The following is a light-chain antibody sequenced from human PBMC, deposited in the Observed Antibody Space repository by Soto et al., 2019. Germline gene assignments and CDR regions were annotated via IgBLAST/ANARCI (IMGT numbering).Light chain of an antibody. Sequence: QSVLTQPASVSGSPGQSITISCTGTSSDVGSYNLVSWYQQHPGKAPKLMIYEVSKRPSGVSNRFSGSKSGNTASLTISVLQAEDEADYYCCSYAGSSTLTFGGGTKLTVL. CDR1: SSDVGSYNL. J-gene: IGLJ2*01. V-gene: IGLV2-23*02. CDR2: EVS. CDR3: CSYAGSSTLT.